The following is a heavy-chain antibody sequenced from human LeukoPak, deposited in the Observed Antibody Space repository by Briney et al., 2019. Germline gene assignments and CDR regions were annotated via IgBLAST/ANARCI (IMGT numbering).Heavy chain of an antibody. CDR2: INHSEST. J-gene: IGHJ6*03. Sequence: PSETLSLTCAVYGGSFSGYYWSWIRQPPGKGLEWIGEINHSESTNYNPSLKSRVTISVDTSKNQFSLKLSSVTAADTAVYYCAREGGIAARYYYYYYMDVWGKGTTVTVSS. D-gene: IGHD6-6*01. CDR3: AREGGIAARYYYYYYMDV. V-gene: IGHV4-34*01. CDR1: GGSFSGYY.